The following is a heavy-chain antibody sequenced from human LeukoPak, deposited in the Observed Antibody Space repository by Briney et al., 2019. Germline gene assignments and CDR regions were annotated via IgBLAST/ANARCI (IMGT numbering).Heavy chain of an antibody. J-gene: IGHJ4*02. V-gene: IGHV3-7*01. CDR2: INQDGSEK. CDR3: AILGIAVAGTGY. Sequence: GGPLRLSCVASGFTFGSYWMSWVRQAPGKGLEWVANINQDGSEKYYVDSVKGRFTISRDNAQNSLYLQMNSLRAEDTAVYYCAILGIAVAGTGYWGQGTLVTVSS. CDR1: GFTFGSYW. D-gene: IGHD6-19*01.